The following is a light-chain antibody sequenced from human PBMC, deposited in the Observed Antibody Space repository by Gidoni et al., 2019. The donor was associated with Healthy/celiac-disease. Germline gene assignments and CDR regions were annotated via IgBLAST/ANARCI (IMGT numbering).Light chain of an antibody. CDR1: QSLLHSNGYNY. CDR3: MQALQTPAT. Sequence: DNVMTQSPLSLPVTPGEPASISCRSSQSLLHSNGYNYLDWYLQKPGQSPQLLIYLGSNRASGVPDRFSGSGSGTDFTLKISRVEAEDVGVYYCMQALQTPATFGGGTKVEIK. J-gene: IGKJ4*01. CDR2: LGS. V-gene: IGKV2-28*01.